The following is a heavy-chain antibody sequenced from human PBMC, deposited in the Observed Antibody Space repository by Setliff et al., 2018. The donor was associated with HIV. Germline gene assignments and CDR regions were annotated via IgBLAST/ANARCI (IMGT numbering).Heavy chain of an antibody. Sequence: SETLSLTCAVSGYSISSGYYWGWIRQPPGKGLEWIGSIYHSGSTYYNPSLKSRVTISVDTSKNQFSLKLSSVTAADTAVYYCARLQLWGYFDYWGQGTLVTVSS. CDR1: GYSISSGYY. D-gene: IGHD5-18*01. V-gene: IGHV4-38-2*01. CDR2: IYHSGST. J-gene: IGHJ4*02. CDR3: ARLQLWGYFDY.